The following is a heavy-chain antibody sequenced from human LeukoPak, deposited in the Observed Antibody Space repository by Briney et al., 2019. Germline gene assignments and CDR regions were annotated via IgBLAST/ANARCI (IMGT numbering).Heavy chain of an antibody. Sequence: GGSLRLSCAASGFTFSSYSINWVRQAPGQGLEWVSYISSSSSTIYYADSVKGRFTISRDNAKNSLYLQMNSLRAEDTAVYYCAREGYYYDSSGYHDYWGQGTLVTVSS. CDR1: GFTFSSYS. CDR2: ISSSSSTI. CDR3: AREGYYYDSSGYHDY. V-gene: IGHV3-48*01. D-gene: IGHD3-22*01. J-gene: IGHJ4*02.